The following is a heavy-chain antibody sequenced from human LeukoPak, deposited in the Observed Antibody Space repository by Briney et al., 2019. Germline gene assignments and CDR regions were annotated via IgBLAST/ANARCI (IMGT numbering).Heavy chain of an antibody. J-gene: IGHJ3*02. CDR2: ISYDGSNK. D-gene: IGHD5-18*01. Sequence: PGRSLRLSCAASGFTFSFSGMYWVRQAPGKGLEWVAVISYDGSNKYYADSVKGRFTISRDNSKNTLYLQMNSLRAEDTAVYYCARERGYSYSSDAFDIWGQGTMVTVSS. CDR1: GFTFSFSG. V-gene: IGHV3-30*03. CDR3: ARERGYSYSSDAFDI.